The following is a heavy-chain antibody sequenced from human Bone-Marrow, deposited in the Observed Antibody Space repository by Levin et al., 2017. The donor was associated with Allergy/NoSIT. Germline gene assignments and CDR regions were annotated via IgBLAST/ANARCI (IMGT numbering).Heavy chain of an antibody. CDR1: GFTFGQYG. V-gene: IGHV3-30*18. J-gene: IGHJ4*02. CDR3: AKDASAFGDYVFDY. Sequence: SGESLKISCAASGFTFGQYGMHWVRQAPGKGLEWVAVISSDGTNEAYADSVKGRFTISRDNSKNTLYLQMNSLRAEDTAVFYCAKDASAFGDYVFDYWGQGTLVTVSS. D-gene: IGHD4-17*01. CDR2: ISSDGTNE.